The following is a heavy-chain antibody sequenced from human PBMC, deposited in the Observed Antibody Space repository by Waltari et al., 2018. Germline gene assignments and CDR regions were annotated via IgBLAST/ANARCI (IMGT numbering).Heavy chain of an antibody. J-gene: IGHJ3*02. V-gene: IGHV4-34*01. CDR3: ARHYPPNGGYAFDI. D-gene: IGHD7-27*01. Sequence: QVQLQQWGAGLLKPSETLSLTCAVYGGSFSGYYWSWIRQPPGKGLEWIGEINHSGSTNYNPSLKTRVSISIDGSKNQFSLNLDSVTAADTAVYYCARHYPPNGGYAFDIWGQGTLLTVSS. CDR1: GGSFSGYY. CDR2: INHSGST.